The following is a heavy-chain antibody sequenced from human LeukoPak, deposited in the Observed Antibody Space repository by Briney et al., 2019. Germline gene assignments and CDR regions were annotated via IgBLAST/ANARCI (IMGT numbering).Heavy chain of an antibody. V-gene: IGHV4-59*08. CDR2: IYYSGST. J-gene: IGHJ4*02. Sequence: SETLSLTCTVSGGSISSYYWSWIRQPPGKGLEWIGYIYYSGSTNYNPSLKSRVTISVDTSKNQFSLKLSSVTAADTAVYYCAITRKYYYDSSGSPFDYWGQGTLVTVSS. CDR1: GGSISSYY. CDR3: AITRKYYYDSSGSPFDY. D-gene: IGHD3-22*01.